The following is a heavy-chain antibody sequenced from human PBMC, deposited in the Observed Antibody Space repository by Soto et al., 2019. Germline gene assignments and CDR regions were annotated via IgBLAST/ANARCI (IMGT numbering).Heavy chain of an antibody. V-gene: IGHV1-3*01. CDR2: INVDKGYT. CDR1: GYTFSSYA. J-gene: IGHJ4*02. D-gene: IGHD2-2*01. CDR3: ARVGSTSFEF. Sequence: QVQLVQSGAEVKRPGASVTVSCKASGYTFSSYAIHWLRQAPGQRPEWMGWINVDKGYTKYSSKFQGRLSITRDTSASTAFMELSSQRSEDTAVYYCARVGSTSFEFWGQGTLLTVSS.